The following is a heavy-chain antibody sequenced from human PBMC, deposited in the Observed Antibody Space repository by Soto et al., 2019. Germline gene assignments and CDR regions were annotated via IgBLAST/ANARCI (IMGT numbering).Heavy chain of an antibody. D-gene: IGHD2-15*01. J-gene: IGHJ3*02. V-gene: IGHV4-39*01. CDR3: ARGLSVVVVAATVGAFDI. CDR2: IYYSGST. Sequence: SETLSLTCTVSGGSVSSSSYYWGWIRQPPWKGLEWIGSIYYSGSTYYNPSLKSRVTISVDTSKNQFSLKLSSVTAADTAVYYCARGLSVVVVAATVGAFDIWGQGTMVTVSS. CDR1: GGSVSSSSYY.